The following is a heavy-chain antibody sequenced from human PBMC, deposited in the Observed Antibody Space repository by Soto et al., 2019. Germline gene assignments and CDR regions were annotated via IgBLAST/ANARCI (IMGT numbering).Heavy chain of an antibody. J-gene: IGHJ5*02. CDR3: ARVVGAIGHWFDP. CDR1: GYTFTSYG. CDR2: ISAYNYNT. D-gene: IGHD1-26*01. Sequence: QVQLVQSGAEVKKPGASVKVSCKASGYTFTSYGLSWGRQVPGQGLEWIGRISAYNYNTNYAQKLQGRVTMTTDTSTSTAYMELRSPRSDDTAVYYCARVVGAIGHWFDPWGQGTLVTVSS. V-gene: IGHV1-18*01.